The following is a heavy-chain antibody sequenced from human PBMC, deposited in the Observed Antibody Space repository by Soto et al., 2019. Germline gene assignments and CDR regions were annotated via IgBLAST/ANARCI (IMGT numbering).Heavy chain of an antibody. Sequence: PGGSLRLSCSASGFTFTDYAMHWVRQAPGKGLEYVSAIDSNGGSTYYADSVKGRFTISRDNAKNTLYLQMSSLRADDTAVYYCAKERYSSSSWVDYWGQGTLVTVSS. CDR3: AKERYSSSSWVDY. V-gene: IGHV3-64D*08. D-gene: IGHD6-6*01. CDR2: IDSNGGST. J-gene: IGHJ4*02. CDR1: GFTFTDYA.